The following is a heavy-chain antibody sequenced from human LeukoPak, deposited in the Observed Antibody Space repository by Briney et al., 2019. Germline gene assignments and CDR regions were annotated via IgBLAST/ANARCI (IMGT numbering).Heavy chain of an antibody. CDR1: GYTFTSYD. CDR2: IIPIFGTA. J-gene: IGHJ3*02. V-gene: IGHV1-69*13. D-gene: IGHD3-3*01. Sequence: SVKVSCKASGYTFTSYDINWVRQAPGQGLEWMGGIIPIFGTANYAQKFQGRVTITADESTSTAYMELSRLRSEDTAVYYCARGTPTYDFWSGYPGAFDIWGQGTMVTVSS. CDR3: ARGTPTYDFWSGYPGAFDI.